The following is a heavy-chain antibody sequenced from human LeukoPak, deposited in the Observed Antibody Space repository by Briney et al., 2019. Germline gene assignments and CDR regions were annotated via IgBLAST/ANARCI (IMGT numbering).Heavy chain of an antibody. J-gene: IGHJ2*01. V-gene: IGHV4-59*08. D-gene: IGHD6-13*01. Sequence: SGTLSLTCTVSGGSISSYYWSWIRQPPGKGLEWIGYIYYSGSTNYNPSLKSRVTISVDTSKNQFSLKLSSVTAADTAVYYCARHSAYSSSWYLWYFDLWGRGTLVTVSS. CDR3: ARHSAYSSSWYLWYFDL. CDR1: GGSISSYY. CDR2: IYYSGST.